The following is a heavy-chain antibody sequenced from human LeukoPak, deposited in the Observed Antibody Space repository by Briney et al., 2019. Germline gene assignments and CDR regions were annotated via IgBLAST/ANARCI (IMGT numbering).Heavy chain of an antibody. CDR2: IIPIFGTA. D-gene: IGHD1-26*01. J-gene: IGHJ4*02. Sequence: GASVKVSCKASGGTFSSYAISWVRQAPGQGLEWMGGIIPIFGTANYAQKFQGRVTITADESTSTAYMELSSLGSEDTAVYYCARDLLIPGRYIVGATTFDYWGQGTLVTVSS. CDR3: ARDLLIPGRYIVGATTFDY. CDR1: GGTFSSYA. V-gene: IGHV1-69*13.